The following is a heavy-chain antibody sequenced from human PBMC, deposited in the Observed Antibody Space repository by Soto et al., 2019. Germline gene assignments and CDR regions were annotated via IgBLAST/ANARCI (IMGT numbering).Heavy chain of an antibody. J-gene: IGHJ6*02. CDR2: IYHSGST. CDR3: ARGKVTQALYYYGMDV. CDR1: GGSISSGGYS. V-gene: IGHV4-30-2*01. Sequence: SETLSLTCAVSGGSISSGGYSWSWIRQPPGKGLEWIGYIYHSGSTYYNPSLKSRVTISVDRSKNQFSLKLSSVTAADTAVYYCARGKVTQALYYYGMDVWGQGTTVTVSS. D-gene: IGHD4-4*01.